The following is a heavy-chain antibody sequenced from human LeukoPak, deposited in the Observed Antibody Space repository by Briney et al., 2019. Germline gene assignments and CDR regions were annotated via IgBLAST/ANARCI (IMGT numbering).Heavy chain of an antibody. CDR1: GFTVSSNY. J-gene: IGHJ3*02. Sequence: GRSLRLSCAASGFTVSSNYMSWVRQAPGKGLEWVSVIYSGGSTYYADSVKGRFTISRDNSKNTLYLQMNSLRAEDTAVYYCARGPYSGYDGGDAFDIWGQGTMVTVSS. CDR3: ARGPYSGYDGGDAFDI. D-gene: IGHD5-12*01. V-gene: IGHV3-66*01. CDR2: IYSGGST.